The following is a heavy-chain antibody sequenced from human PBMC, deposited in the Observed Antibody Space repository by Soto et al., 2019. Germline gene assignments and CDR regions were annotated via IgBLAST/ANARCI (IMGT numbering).Heavy chain of an antibody. J-gene: IGHJ3*02. CDR2: ISYDGSNK. V-gene: IGHV3-30*18. CDR3: AKDQVRYLLYSYGRGFAFHX. Sequence: GGSLRLSCAASGFTFSSYGMHWVRQAPGKGLELVAVISYDGSNKYYSDSVKGRFTISRDNSKNRLYLQMNSLRAEDTAVYYCAKDQVRYLLYSYGRGFAFHXWGQGTMFTVS. D-gene: IGHD5-18*01. CDR1: GFTFSSYG.